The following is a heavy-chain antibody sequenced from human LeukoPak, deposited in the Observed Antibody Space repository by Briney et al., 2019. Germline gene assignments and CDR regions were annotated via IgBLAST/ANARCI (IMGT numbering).Heavy chain of an antibody. CDR2: IYSGGST. CDR3: ARDQRSYYDIYGWFDP. V-gene: IGHV3-66*01. CDR1: GFTVSSNY. J-gene: IGHJ5*02. D-gene: IGHD3-9*01. Sequence: GGSLRLSCAASGFTVSSNYMSWVRQAPGKVLEWVSVIYSGGSTYYADSVKGRFTISRDNSKNTLYLQMNSLRAEDTAVYYCARDQRSYYDIYGWFDPWGQGTLVTVSS.